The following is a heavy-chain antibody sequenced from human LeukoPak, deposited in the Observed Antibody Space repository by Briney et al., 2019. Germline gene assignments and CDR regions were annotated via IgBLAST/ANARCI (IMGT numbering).Heavy chain of an antibody. CDR2: ISGSGGST. V-gene: IGHV3-23*01. J-gene: IGHJ4*02. CDR3: AKGLSKYCTNGVCYFAGGYYFDY. CDR1: GFTFSSYA. Sequence: GGSLRLSCAASGFTFSSYAMSWVRQAPGKGLEWVSAISGSGGSTYYADSVKGRFTISRDNSENTLYLQMNSLRAEDTAVYYCAKGLSKYCTNGVCYFAGGYYFDYWGQGTLVTVSS. D-gene: IGHD2-8*01.